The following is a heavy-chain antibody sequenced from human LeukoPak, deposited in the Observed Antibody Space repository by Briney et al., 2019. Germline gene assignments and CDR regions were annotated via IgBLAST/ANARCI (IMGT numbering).Heavy chain of an antibody. J-gene: IGHJ5*02. CDR1: GVAISRGGYA. CDR2: IYHSGTT. CDR3: ARHKYYYDSSGYYYVQGFDP. Sequence: SETLSLTCAVSGVAISRGGYAWNWIRQPPGKGLEWIAYIYHSGTTNYNPSLKSRVTISVDTSKNQFSLKLSSVTAADTAVYYCARHKYYYDSSGYYYVQGFDPWGQETLVTVSS. V-gene: IGHV4-30-2*01. D-gene: IGHD3-22*01.